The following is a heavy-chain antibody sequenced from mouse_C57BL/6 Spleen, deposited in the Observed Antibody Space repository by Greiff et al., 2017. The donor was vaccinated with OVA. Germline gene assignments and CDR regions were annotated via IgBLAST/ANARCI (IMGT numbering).Heavy chain of an antibody. CDR2: LSDGGSYT. V-gene: IGHV5-4*01. CDR1: GFTFSSYA. Sequence: EVNVVVSGGCLVKPGGSLKLSCAASGFTFSSYAMSWVRQTPEKRLEWVATLSDGGSYTYYPDNVKGRFTISRDNAKNNLYLQMSHLKSEDTAMYYCARDKTGTTWFAYWGQGTLVTVSA. CDR3: ARDKTGTTWFAY. J-gene: IGHJ3*01. D-gene: IGHD4-1*01.